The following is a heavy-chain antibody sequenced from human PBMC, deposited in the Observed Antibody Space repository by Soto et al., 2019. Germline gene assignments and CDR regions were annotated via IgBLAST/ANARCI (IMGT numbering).Heavy chain of an antibody. Sequence: QVQLVESGGGVVQPGRSLRLSCAASGFTFSSYAMHWVRQAPGKGLEWVAVISYDGSNKYYADSVKGRFTISRDNSKNRLYLQMNSLRAEDTAVYYCARGWNWYSSGLDYWGQGTLVTVSS. CDR2: ISYDGSNK. CDR1: GFTFSSYA. CDR3: ARGWNWYSSGLDY. D-gene: IGHD6-19*01. J-gene: IGHJ4*02. V-gene: IGHV3-30-3*01.